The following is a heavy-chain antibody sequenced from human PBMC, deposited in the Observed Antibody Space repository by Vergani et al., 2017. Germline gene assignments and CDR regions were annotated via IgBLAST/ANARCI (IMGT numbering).Heavy chain of an antibody. CDR1: GFTFSSYS. CDR2: ISSSSSYI. Sequence: EVQLVESGGGLVKPGGSLRLSCAASGFTFSSYSMNWVRQAPGKGLEWVSSISSSSSYIYYADSVKGRFTISRDNAKNSLYLQMNSLRAEDTAVYYCARGVMTTVTAGAFDIGGQGTMVTVSS. CDR3: ARGVMTTVTAGAFDI. V-gene: IGHV3-21*01. J-gene: IGHJ3*02. D-gene: IGHD4-17*01.